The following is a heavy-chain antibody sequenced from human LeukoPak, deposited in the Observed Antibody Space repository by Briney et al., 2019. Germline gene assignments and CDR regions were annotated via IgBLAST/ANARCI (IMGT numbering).Heavy chain of an antibody. CDR3: AEHETGETGARGVDV. CDR2: ISRSGANT. D-gene: IGHD1-1*01. V-gene: IGHV3-23*01. CDR1: GFIFSSFG. Sequence: GGSLRLSCAASGFIFSSFGMSWARQAPGKGLEWVSGISRSGANTYYAESVKGRFTISRDNSKNTLYLQMNSLRAEDTAVYYCAEHETGETGARGVDVWGQGTTVTVSS. J-gene: IGHJ6*02.